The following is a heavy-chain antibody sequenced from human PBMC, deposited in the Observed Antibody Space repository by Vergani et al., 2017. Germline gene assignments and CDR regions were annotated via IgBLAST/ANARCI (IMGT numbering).Heavy chain of an antibody. V-gene: IGHV4-61*02. Sequence: QVQLQESGPGLVKPSQTLSLTCTVSGGSINSHNYYWSWIRQPAGKGLEWIGRINTSGSTNYNPSLKSRVTMSEDTSKNQFSLNLTSVTAADTAVYFCARGSWLGGSFYKPLFDYWGQGILVTVSS. CDR3: ARGSWLGGSFYKPLFDY. CDR2: INTSGST. D-gene: IGHD3-10*01. CDR1: GGSINSHNYY. J-gene: IGHJ4*02.